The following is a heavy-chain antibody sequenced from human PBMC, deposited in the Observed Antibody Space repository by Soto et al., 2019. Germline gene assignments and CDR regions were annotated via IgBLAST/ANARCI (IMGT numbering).Heavy chain of an antibody. D-gene: IGHD3-3*02. CDR3: ARGAFRDYYYYYGMDV. Sequence: GGSLRLSRAASGFTFSSYSMNWVRQAPGKGLEWVSYISSSSSTIYYADSVKGRFTISRDNAKNSLYLQMNSLRDEDTAVYYCARGAFRDYYYYYGMDVWGQGTTVTVSS. J-gene: IGHJ6*02. CDR2: ISSSSSTI. V-gene: IGHV3-48*02. CDR1: GFTFSSYS.